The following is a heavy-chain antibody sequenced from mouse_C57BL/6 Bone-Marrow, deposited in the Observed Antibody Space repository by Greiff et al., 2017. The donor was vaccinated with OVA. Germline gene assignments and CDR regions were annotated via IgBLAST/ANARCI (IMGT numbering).Heavy chain of an antibody. CDR2: IHPNSGST. V-gene: IGHV1-64*01. J-gene: IGHJ4*01. CDR1: GYTFTSYW. D-gene: IGHD2-4*01. Sequence: QVQLQQPGAELVKPGASVKLSCKASGYTFTSYWMHWVKQRPGQGLEWIGMIHPNSGSTNYNEKFKSKATLTVDKSSSTAYMQLSSLTSEDSAVYYCARSIYYEDYYYAMDYWGQGTSVTVSS. CDR3: ARSIYYEDYYYAMDY.